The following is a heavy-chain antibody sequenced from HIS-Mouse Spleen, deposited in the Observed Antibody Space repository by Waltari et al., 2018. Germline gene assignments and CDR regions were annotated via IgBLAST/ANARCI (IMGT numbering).Heavy chain of an antibody. D-gene: IGHD6-13*01. CDR2: IYYSGRT. V-gene: IGHV4-39*07. J-gene: IGHJ2*01. CDR3: AREIPYSRSWYDWYFDL. Sequence: QLQLQESGPGLVKPSETLSLTCTVSGGSISSSSYYWGWIRQPPGKGLEWIGSIYYSGRTYYNPSLKSRVTISVDTSKNQFSLKLSSVTAADTAVYYCAREIPYSRSWYDWYFDLWGRGTLVTVSS. CDR1: GGSISSSSYY.